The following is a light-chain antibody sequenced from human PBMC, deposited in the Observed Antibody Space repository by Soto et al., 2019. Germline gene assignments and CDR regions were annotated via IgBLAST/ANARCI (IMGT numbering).Light chain of an antibody. Sequence: DIQMTQSPSSLSASVGDRVTITCRASQSISSYLNWHQQKPGKAPKLLIYAASSLQSGVPSRFSGSGSGTDFTLTISSLQPEDFATYYCQQSYSPLRTFGQGTKVEIK. CDR2: AAS. CDR3: QQSYSPLRT. J-gene: IGKJ1*01. CDR1: QSISSY. V-gene: IGKV1-39*01.